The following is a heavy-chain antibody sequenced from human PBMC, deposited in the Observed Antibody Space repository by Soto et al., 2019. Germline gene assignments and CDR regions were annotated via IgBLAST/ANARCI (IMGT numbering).Heavy chain of an antibody. J-gene: IGHJ6*02. V-gene: IGHV4-34*01. D-gene: IGHD3-9*01. CDR3: ARVLRYFDWFRYYYYGMDV. CDR2: INHSGST. Sequence: QVQLQQWGAGLLKPSETLSLTCAVYGGSFSGYYRSWILQPPGKGLECIGEINHSGSTNYNPSLKCRVTISVDTSKNQFSLKLSSVTAADTAVYYCARVLRYFDWFRYYYYGMDVWGRGTTVTVSS. CDR1: GGSFSGYY.